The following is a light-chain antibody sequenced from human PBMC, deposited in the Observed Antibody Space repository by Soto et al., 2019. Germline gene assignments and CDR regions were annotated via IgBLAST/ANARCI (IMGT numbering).Light chain of an antibody. CDR1: QGISSW. J-gene: IGKJ2*01. CDR3: QQTYRFPYT. CDR2: GAS. Sequence: DIQMTQSPSSVSASVGDRVTLTCRASQGISSWLAWYQQKPGKAPQILIYGASSLQRGLPSRFSGSGSGTDFPLTISSLQPEDSATYYCQQTYRFPYTFGQGTKLELK. V-gene: IGKV1-12*01.